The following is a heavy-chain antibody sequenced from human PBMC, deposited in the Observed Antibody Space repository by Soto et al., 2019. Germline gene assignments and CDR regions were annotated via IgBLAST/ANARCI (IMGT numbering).Heavy chain of an antibody. V-gene: IGHV3-9*01. J-gene: IGHJ6*02. D-gene: IGHD3-10*01. Sequence: EVQLVESGGGLVQPGRSLRLSCAASGFTFDDYAMHWVRQAPGKGLEWVSGISWNSGSIGYAESVKGRFTISRDNAKNSLYLQMNSLRAEDTALYYCAKDAITRVRGVISYYGMDVWGQGTTVTVSS. CDR2: ISWNSGSI. CDR1: GFTFDDYA. CDR3: AKDAITRVRGVISYYGMDV.